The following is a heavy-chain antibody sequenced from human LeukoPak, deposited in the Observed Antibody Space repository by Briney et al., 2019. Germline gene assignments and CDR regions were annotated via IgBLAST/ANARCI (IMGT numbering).Heavy chain of an antibody. CDR3: ARAISRDRYCSSTSCYYYYMDV. D-gene: IGHD2-2*01. Sequence: GGSLRLSCAASGFTFSNYSMNWVRQAPGKGLEWVSFVTSTSSYIYLADSVDGRFTISSDNAKHSLYLQMNSLRAEDTAVYYCARAISRDRYCSSTSCYYYYMDVWGIGTTVTVSS. CDR2: VTSTSSYI. J-gene: IGHJ6*03. V-gene: IGHV3-21*01. CDR1: GFTFSNYS.